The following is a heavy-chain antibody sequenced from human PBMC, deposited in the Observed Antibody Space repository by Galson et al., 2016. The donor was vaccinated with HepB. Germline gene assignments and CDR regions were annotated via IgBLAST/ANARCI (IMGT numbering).Heavy chain of an antibody. J-gene: IGHJ4*02. CDR2: ISYDGSNE. Sequence: SLRLSCAASGFTFSSFGMHWVRQAPGKGLEWVAVISYDGSNEYYVDSVKGRFTISRDNSKNTLYLQMNSLRAEDTAVYYCAKATRALRGYCTSTSCYSDPGDYWGQRTLVTVSS. CDR1: GFTFSSFG. D-gene: IGHD2-2*01. CDR3: AKATRALRGYCTSTSCYSDPGDY. V-gene: IGHV3-30*18.